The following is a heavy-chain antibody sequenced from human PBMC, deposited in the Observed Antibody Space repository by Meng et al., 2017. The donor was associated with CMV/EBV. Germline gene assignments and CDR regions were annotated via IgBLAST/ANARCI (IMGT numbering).Heavy chain of an antibody. D-gene: IGHD6-6*01. J-gene: IGHJ3*02. Sequence: SGYTFTSYYMHWVRQAPGQGLGWMGIINPSGGSTSYAQKFQGRVTMTRDTSTSTVYMELSSLRSEDTAVYYCARVWYSSSSPDAFDIWGQGTMVTVSS. CDR3: ARVWYSSSSPDAFDI. V-gene: IGHV1-46*01. CDR2: INPSGGST. CDR1: GYTFTSYY.